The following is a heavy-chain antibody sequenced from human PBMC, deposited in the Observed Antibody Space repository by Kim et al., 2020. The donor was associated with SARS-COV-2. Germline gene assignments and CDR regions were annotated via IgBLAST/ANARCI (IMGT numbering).Heavy chain of an antibody. D-gene: IGHD1-26*01. V-gene: IGHV3-74*01. CDR2: TNGGGQTT. CDR1: AFTFSGHW. J-gene: IGHJ6*02. CDR3: ARGAYYGMDV. Sequence: GGSLRLSCVDSAFTFSGHWMHWVRQAPGKGLVWVSSTNGGGQTTSYADSVKGRFTISRDNTKNTLYLQMNSLRVDDTAVYYCARGAYYGMDVWGQGTTVTVSS.